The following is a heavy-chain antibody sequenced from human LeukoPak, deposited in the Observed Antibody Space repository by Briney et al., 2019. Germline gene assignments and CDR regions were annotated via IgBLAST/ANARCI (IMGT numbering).Heavy chain of an antibody. CDR3: ARSGSAYCGGDCQSTFDY. D-gene: IGHD2-21*02. Sequence: ASVKVSCKASGYTFTDYYIHWVRQAPGQGLEWMGWINPNSGGTNYAQKFQGRVTMTRGTSISTAYMELSRLRSDDTAVYYCARSGSAYCGGDCQSTFDYWGQGTLVTVSS. CDR1: GYTFTDYY. J-gene: IGHJ4*02. V-gene: IGHV1-2*02. CDR2: INPNSGGT.